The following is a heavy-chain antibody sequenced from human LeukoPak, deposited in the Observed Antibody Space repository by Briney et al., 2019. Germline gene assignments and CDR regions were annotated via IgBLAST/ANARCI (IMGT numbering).Heavy chain of an antibody. CDR3: ARTGSTSFVRGVFDY. J-gene: IGHJ4*02. Sequence: PSETLSLTCTVSGGSISSGSYYWSWIRQPAGKGLEWIGRIYTSGSTNYNPSLKSRVTISVDTSKNQFSLKLSSVTAADTAVYYCARTGSTSFVRGVFDYWGQGTLVTVSS. D-gene: IGHD2-2*01. CDR2: IYTSGST. CDR1: GGSISSGSYY. V-gene: IGHV4-61*02.